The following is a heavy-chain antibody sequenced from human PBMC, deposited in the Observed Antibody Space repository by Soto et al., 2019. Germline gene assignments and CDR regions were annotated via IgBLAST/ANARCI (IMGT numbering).Heavy chain of an antibody. V-gene: IGHV3-33*01. CDR1: GFTFSSYG. CDR3: ATLRGDNYYYGMDV. Sequence: GGSLRLSCAASGFTFSSYGMHWVRQAPGKGLEWVAVIWYDGSNKYYADSVKGRFTISRDNSKNTLYLQMNSLRAEDTAVYYCATLRGDNYYYGMDVWGQGTTVTVSS. J-gene: IGHJ6*02. CDR2: IWYDGSNK. D-gene: IGHD3-10*01.